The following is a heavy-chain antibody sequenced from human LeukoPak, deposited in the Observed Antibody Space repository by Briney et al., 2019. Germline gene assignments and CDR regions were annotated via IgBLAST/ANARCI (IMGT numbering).Heavy chain of an antibody. Sequence: GASVKVSCKASGYTFTSYGISWVRQAPGQGLEWMGWISAYNGNTNYAQKLQGRVTMTTDTSTSTAYMELRSLRSDDTAVYYCARDRPITEAGWVRGVNIDYWGQGTLVTVSS. CDR3: ARDRPITEAGWVRGVNIDY. V-gene: IGHV1-18*01. J-gene: IGHJ4*02. CDR1: GYTFTSYG. D-gene: IGHD3-10*01. CDR2: ISAYNGNT.